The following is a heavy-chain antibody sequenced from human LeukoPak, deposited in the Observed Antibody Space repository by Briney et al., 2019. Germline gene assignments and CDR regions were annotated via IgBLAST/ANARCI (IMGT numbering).Heavy chain of an antibody. V-gene: IGHV4-38-2*02. Sequence: PSETLSLTCTVSGYSISSGYYWGWIRQPPGKGLEWIGSIYHSGSTYYNPSLKSRVTISVDTSKNQFSLKLSSVTAADTAVYYCARVTHSSGWLYYFDYWGQGTLVTVSS. CDR3: ARVTHSSGWLYYFDY. D-gene: IGHD6-19*01. J-gene: IGHJ4*02. CDR2: IYHSGST. CDR1: GYSISSGYY.